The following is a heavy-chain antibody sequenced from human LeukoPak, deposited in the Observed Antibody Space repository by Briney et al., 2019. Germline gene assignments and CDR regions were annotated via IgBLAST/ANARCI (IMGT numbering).Heavy chain of an antibody. J-gene: IGHJ4*02. D-gene: IGHD2-2*01. CDR2: INHSGST. V-gene: IGHV4-39*07. CDR3: ARGRYEGYCSSTSCYVIDY. Sequence: SETLSLTCTVSGGSISSGDYYWSWIRQPPGKGLEWIGEINHSGSTNYNPSLKSRVTISVDTSKNQFSLKLSSVTAADTAVYYCARGRYEGYCSSTSCYVIDYWGQGTLVTVSS. CDR1: GGSISSGDYY.